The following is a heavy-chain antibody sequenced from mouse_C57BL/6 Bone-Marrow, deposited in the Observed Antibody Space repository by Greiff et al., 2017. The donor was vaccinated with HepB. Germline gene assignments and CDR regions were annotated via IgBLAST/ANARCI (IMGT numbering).Heavy chain of an antibody. J-gene: IGHJ3*01. CDR2: IRNKANGYTT. Sequence: EVKLMESGGGLVQPGGSLSLSCAASGFTFTDYYMSWVRQPPGKALEWLGFIRNKANGYTTEYSASVKGRFTISRDNSQSILYLQMNALRAEDSATYYCARYIYWFAYWGQGTLVTVSA. CDR3: ARYIYWFAY. V-gene: IGHV7-3*01. CDR1: GFTFTDYY.